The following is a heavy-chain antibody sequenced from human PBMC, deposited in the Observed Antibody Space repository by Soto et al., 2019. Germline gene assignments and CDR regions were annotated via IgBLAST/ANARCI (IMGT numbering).Heavy chain of an antibody. Sequence: WGSLRLSCAVSGFTFSSYSMTCVRQAPWKGLEWVAHITASVGTTYYADSVKGRFTISRDTSRNTLYLQMNSLRAEDTALYYCAKCMQAYWNYDAHHIWGQGTMVTVSS. V-gene: IGHV3-23*01. J-gene: IGHJ3*02. CDR3: AKCMQAYWNYDAHHI. CDR1: GFTFSSYS. D-gene: IGHD1-7*01. CDR2: ITASVGTT.